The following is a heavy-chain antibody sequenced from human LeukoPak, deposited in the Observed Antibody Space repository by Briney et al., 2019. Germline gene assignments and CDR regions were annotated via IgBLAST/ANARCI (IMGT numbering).Heavy chain of an antibody. CDR2: IIPIFGTA. Sequence: ASVKVSCKASGYTFTSYGISWVRQAPGQGLEWMGGIIPIFGTANYAQKFQGRVTITADESTSTAYMELSSLRSEDTAVYYCARLVSGLAIFGVVTQNYGMDVWGQGTTVTVSS. V-gene: IGHV1-69*13. CDR3: ARLVSGLAIFGVVTQNYGMDV. D-gene: IGHD3-3*01. J-gene: IGHJ6*02. CDR1: GYTFTSYG.